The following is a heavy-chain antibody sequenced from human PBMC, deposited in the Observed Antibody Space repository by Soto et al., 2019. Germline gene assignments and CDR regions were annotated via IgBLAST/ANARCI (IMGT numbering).Heavy chain of an antibody. J-gene: IGHJ2*01. Sequence: EVQLLESGGGLVQPGGSLRLSCAASGFTFSSYAMSWVRQAPGKGLEWVSVISGSGGSTYYADSVKGRFTISRDNSKNTLYLQMHSLRAEDTAVYYCAKEGVPYSRYFDLWGRGTLVTVSS. CDR1: GFTFSSYA. V-gene: IGHV3-23*01. D-gene: IGHD3-10*01. CDR3: AKEGVPYSRYFDL. CDR2: ISGSGGST.